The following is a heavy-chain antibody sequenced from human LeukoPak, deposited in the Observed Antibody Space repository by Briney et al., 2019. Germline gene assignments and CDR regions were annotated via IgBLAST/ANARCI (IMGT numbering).Heavy chain of an antibody. D-gene: IGHD4-11*01. Sequence: SETLSLTCAVYGGSFSGYYWSWIRQPPGKGLEWIGEINHSGSTNYNPSLKSRVTISVDTSKNQFSLKLSSVTAADTAVYNCARGRGYSNYRYWGQGTLVTVSS. CDR1: GGSFSGYY. J-gene: IGHJ4*02. CDR2: INHSGST. V-gene: IGHV4-34*01. CDR3: ARGRGYSNYRY.